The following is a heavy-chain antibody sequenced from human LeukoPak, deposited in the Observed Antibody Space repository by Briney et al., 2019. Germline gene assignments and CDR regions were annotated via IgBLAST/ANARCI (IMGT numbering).Heavy chain of an antibody. CDR3: AKALRVRGAPDS. CDR1: GYTFTSYG. CDR2: ISAYNGNT. V-gene: IGHV1-18*01. D-gene: IGHD3-10*01. J-gene: IGHJ5*01. Sequence: ASVKVSCKASGYTFTSYGISWVRQAPGQGLEWMGWISAYNGNTNYAQKLQGRVTMTTDTSTSTAYMELRSLRSDDTALYYCAKALRVRGAPDSWGQGTLITVSS.